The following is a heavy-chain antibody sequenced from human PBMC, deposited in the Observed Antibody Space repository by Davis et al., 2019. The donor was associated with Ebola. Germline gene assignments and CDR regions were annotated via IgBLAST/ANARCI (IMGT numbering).Heavy chain of an antibody. Sequence: SETLSLTCTVSGGSISSTTYYWGWIRQPPGKGLEWIGNMYYSGSTYYNPSLRSRVTMSVDTSTHQFSLKLSSVTAADTAVYFCATQTISSAGAGYMDVWGKGTTVTVSS. J-gene: IGHJ6*03. CDR1: GGSISSTTYY. V-gene: IGHV4-39*01. CDR3: ATQTISSAGAGYMDV. D-gene: IGHD6-13*01. CDR2: MYYSGST.